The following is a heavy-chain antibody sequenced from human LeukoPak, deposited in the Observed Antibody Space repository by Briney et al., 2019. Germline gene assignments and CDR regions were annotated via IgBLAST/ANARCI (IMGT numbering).Heavy chain of an antibody. CDR2: IYSGGST. CDR3: ARGPIVVGTYYYIAA. CDR1: GFTVSSYY. V-gene: IGHV3-53*01. D-gene: IGHD2-2*01. Sequence: GGSLRLSRAASGFTVSSYYMSWVRQAPGKGLEWVSVIYSGGSTNYADSVKGRFTISRDNAKNTLYLQMNSLRVEDTAVYYCARGPIVVGTYYYIAAWGQGTMVTVSS. J-gene: IGHJ5*02.